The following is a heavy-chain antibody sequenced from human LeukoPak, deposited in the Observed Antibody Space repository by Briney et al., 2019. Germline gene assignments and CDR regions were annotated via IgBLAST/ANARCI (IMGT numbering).Heavy chain of an antibody. CDR1: GFTFSIYT. V-gene: IGHV3-48*01. CDR3: ARGAYGDYYFDY. J-gene: IGHJ4*02. CDR2: ISGSSTTI. Sequence: GGSLKLSCAASGFTFSIYTMNWVRQAPGKGLEWVSYISGSSTTIYYADSVKGRFTISRDSAKNSLYLQMNSLRAEDTAVYYCARGAYGDYYFDYWGQGTLVTVSS. D-gene: IGHD4-17*01.